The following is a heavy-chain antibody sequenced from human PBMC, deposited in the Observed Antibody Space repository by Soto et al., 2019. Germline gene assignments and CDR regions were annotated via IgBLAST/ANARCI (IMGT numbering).Heavy chain of an antibody. CDR1: GGTFSSYT. D-gene: IGHD3-10*01. J-gene: IGHJ4*02. Sequence: QVQLVQSGAEVKKPGSSVKVSCKASGGTFSSYTISWVRQAPGQGLEWMGRIIPILGIANYAQKFQGRVTITADKSTSTAYLELSSVRSEDTSVYYCASASLTMVRTVSLVNWGQGTLVTVSS. CDR2: IIPILGIA. CDR3: ASASLTMVRTVSLVN. V-gene: IGHV1-69*02.